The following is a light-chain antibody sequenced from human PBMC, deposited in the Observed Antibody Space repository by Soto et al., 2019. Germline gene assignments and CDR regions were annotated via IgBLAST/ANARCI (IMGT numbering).Light chain of an antibody. J-gene: IGKJ2*01. CDR1: QGISSW. CDR3: QQYNSYPYT. CDR2: KAS. V-gene: IGKV1-5*03. Sequence: DIQMTQSPSTLSASVGDRVTITCRASQGISSWLAWYQQKPGKAPKLLIYKASSLESGVPSRFSGSGSGTEFTLTISSLQPDDFAAYYCQQYNSYPYTFGQGTKLEIK.